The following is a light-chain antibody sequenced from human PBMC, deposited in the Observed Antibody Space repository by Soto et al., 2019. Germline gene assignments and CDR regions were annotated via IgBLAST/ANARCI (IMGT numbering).Light chain of an antibody. CDR2: DVS. V-gene: IGLV2-14*03. CDR3: SSYTSVNLYV. Sequence: QSVLTQPASVSGSPGQSISISCTGTRSDVGGYEHVSWYQQHLGKVPRLIIFDVSSRPSGVSHRFSGSKSGDTASLTISGLQAEDEADYYCSSYTSVNLYVFGTGTKVTVL. J-gene: IGLJ1*01. CDR1: RSDVGGYEH.